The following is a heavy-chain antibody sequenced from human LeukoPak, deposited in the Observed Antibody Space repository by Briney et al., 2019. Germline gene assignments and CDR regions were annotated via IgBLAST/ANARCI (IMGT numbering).Heavy chain of an antibody. V-gene: IGHV3-21*01. Sequence: GGSLTLSCAASGFTFSSYSMNWVRQAPGKGLEWVSSISSSSSYIYYADSVKGRFTISRDNAKNSLYLQMNSLRAEDTAVYYCARVGTTVTSVDYWGQGTLVTVSS. D-gene: IGHD4-17*01. CDR1: GFTFSSYS. J-gene: IGHJ4*02. CDR2: ISSSSSYI. CDR3: ARVGTTVTSVDY.